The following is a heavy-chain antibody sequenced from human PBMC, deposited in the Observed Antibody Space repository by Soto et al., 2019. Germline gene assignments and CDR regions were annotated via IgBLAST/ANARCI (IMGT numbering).Heavy chain of an antibody. CDR2: IYHSGST. D-gene: IGHD3-16*01. CDR3: ARGGTGDLGY. J-gene: IGHJ4*02. CDR1: GGSISSDSW. Sequence: QVQLQESGPGLVEPSGTLSLTCVVSGGSISSDSWWSWVRQPPGKGLEWIGDIYHSGSTNYNPSLRSRVTRSVDKSKNQFSLKLSSVTAADTAVYYCARGGTGDLGYWGQGTLVTVSS. V-gene: IGHV4-4*02.